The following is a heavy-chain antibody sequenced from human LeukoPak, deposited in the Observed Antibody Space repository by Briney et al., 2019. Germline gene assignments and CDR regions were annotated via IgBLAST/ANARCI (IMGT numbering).Heavy chain of an antibody. Sequence: SETLSLTCTVSGGSISSYYWSWIRQPAGKGLEWIGRIYTSGSTNYNPSLKSRVTMSVDTSKNQFSLKLSSVTAADTAVYYCAGGGDYGGNWGYMDVWGKGTPVTISS. CDR2: IYTSGST. CDR1: GGSISSYY. CDR3: AGGGDYGGNWGYMDV. J-gene: IGHJ6*03. D-gene: IGHD4-23*01. V-gene: IGHV4-4*07.